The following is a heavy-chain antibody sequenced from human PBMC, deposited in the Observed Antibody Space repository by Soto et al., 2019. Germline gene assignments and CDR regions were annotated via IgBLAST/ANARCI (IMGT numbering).Heavy chain of an antibody. Sequence: PSETLSLSCAVCGGSFSGYYWSWIRQPPGKGLEWIGEINHSGSTSYNPSLKSRVTISVDTSKNQFSLKLSSVTAADTAVYYCARGRSIFGVVIARTNWFDPWGQGTLVTVSS. V-gene: IGHV4-34*01. J-gene: IGHJ5*02. D-gene: IGHD3-3*01. CDR1: GGSFSGYY. CDR2: INHSGST. CDR3: ARGRSIFGVVIARTNWFDP.